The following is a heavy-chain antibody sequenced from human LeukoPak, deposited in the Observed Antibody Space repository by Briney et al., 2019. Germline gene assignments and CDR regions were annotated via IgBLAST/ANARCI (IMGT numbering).Heavy chain of an antibody. Sequence: SETLSLTCTVSGGSISSYYWTWIRQPAGKGLEWVGRIYSSGSTNYNPTLKSRVTMSVDTSKNQFFLKLTSMTAADTAVYYCARANYYDSSGYYPGWFDPWGQGTLVTVSS. V-gene: IGHV4-4*07. CDR3: ARANYYDSSGYYPGWFDP. CDR1: GGSISSYY. CDR2: IYSSGST. D-gene: IGHD3-22*01. J-gene: IGHJ5*02.